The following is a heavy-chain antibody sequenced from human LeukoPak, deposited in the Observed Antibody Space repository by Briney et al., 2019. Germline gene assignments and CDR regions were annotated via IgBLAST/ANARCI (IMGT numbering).Heavy chain of an antibody. V-gene: IGHV4-39*07. D-gene: IGHD3-9*01. Sequence: SETLSLTCTVSGGSISSSSYYWGWIRQPPGKGLEWIGSIYYSGSTYYNPSLKSRVTISVDTSKNQFSLKLSSVTAADTAVYYCAGRYFDWLLWGPADYWGQGTLVTVSS. CDR1: GGSISSSSYY. CDR3: AGRYFDWLLWGPADY. CDR2: IYYSGST. J-gene: IGHJ4*02.